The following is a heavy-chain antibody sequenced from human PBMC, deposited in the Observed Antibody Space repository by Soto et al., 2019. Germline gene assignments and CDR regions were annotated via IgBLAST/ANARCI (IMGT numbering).Heavy chain of an antibody. Sequence: GASVKVSCKASGYTFTTYAMHWVRQAPGQRLEWMGWINTGNGNTKYSQNFEVQGRVTITRDTSATTAYMELRGLTSEDTAVYYCARDPWSAYYRNFDYWGQGTLVTVSS. CDR1: GYTFTTYA. CDR2: INTGNGNT. V-gene: IGHV1-3*04. CDR3: ARDPWSAYYRNFDY. D-gene: IGHD3-3*01. J-gene: IGHJ4*02.